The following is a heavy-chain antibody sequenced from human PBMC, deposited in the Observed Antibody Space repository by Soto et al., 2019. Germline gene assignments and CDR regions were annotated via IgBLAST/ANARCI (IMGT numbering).Heavy chain of an antibody. J-gene: IGHJ4*02. V-gene: IGHV4-30-2*01. CDR2: VYHTGNI. CDR1: GGSISSGAYS. Sequence: SETLSLTCAVSGGSISSGAYSWSWIRQPPGKGLEWIGYVYHTGNIYYNPSLESRVTISVDRSKNQFSLELTSVTAADTAVYYCARFRGAAILDFWGQGTLVTVSS. CDR3: ARFRGAAILDF. D-gene: IGHD2-2*02.